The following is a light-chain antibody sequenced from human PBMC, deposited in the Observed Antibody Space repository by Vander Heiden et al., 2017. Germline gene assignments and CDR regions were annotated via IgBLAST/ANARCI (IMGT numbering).Light chain of an antibody. V-gene: IGKV4-1*01. CDR2: WAS. CDR1: HSFLYRSNNKNY. Sequence: DIVTSQSPPYLGGSLGDRAQINCKSSHSFLYRSNNKNYLAWYQQKPGQPPKLLIYWASIREFGVPERFSGSGSGTDFTLTISSLQAEDVAVYYCQQYYRSPKTFGQGTKLEIK. J-gene: IGKJ2*01. CDR3: QQYYRSPKT.